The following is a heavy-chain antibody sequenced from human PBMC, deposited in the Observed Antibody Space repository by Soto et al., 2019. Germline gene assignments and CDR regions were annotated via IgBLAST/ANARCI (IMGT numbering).Heavy chain of an antibody. CDR3: ATESGSTYGYFDY. CDR2: ISNIAST. CDR1: GGSVTSDEDY. Sequence: SETLSLTCTVSGGSVTSDEDYWSWIRQSPGTGLDWIGYISNIASTGYNPSIKTRLSMSVDRSKNQFTLRLTSVTAADTAVYFCATESGSTYGYFDYWGQGTQVTVSS. V-gene: IGHV4-30-4*01. J-gene: IGHJ4*02. D-gene: IGHD4-17*01.